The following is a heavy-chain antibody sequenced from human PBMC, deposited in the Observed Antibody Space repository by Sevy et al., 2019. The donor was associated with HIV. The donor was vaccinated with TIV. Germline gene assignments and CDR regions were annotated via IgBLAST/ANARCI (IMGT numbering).Heavy chain of an antibody. CDR1: GFTFSSYT. V-gene: IGHV3-30-3*01. D-gene: IGHD3-10*01. Sequence: GGSLRLSCAASGFTFSSYTVHWVRQAPGKGLEWVAIISYDGSNKYYADSVKGRFTISRDNSKNTMYLQMNSLRAEDRAVYYGARDGYYYGSGSYPRNGAFDIWGQGTMVTVSS. J-gene: IGHJ3*02. CDR2: ISYDGSNK. CDR3: ARDGYYYGSGSYPRNGAFDI.